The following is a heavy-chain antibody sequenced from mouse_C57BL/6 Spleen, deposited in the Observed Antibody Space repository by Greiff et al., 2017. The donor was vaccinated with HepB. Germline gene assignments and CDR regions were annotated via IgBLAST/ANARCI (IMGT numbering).Heavy chain of an antibody. D-gene: IGHD1-1*01. CDR3: ARYYGSSPWFAY. CDR2: IYPGDGDT. J-gene: IGHJ3*01. CDR1: GYAFSSYW. V-gene: IGHV1-80*01. Sequence: VQLVESGAELVKPGASVKISCKASGYAFSSYWMNWVKQRPGKGLEWIGQIYPGDGDTNYNGKFKGKATLTADKSSSTAYMQLSSLTSEDSAVYFCARYYGSSPWFAYWGQGTLVTVSA.